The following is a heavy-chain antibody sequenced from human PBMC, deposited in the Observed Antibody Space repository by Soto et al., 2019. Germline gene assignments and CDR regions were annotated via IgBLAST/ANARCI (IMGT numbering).Heavy chain of an antibody. J-gene: IGHJ6*02. V-gene: IGHV1-8*01. CDR3: ASGRYPLLPYYYYYYGMDV. CDR1: GYTFTSYD. D-gene: IGHD2-2*01. Sequence: QVQLVQSGAEVKKPGASVKVSCKASGYTFTSYDINWVRQATGQGLEWMGWMNPNSGNTGYAQKFQGRVTMTRNTSISAAYRELSSLRSEDTAVYYCASGRYPLLPYYYYYYGMDVWGQGTTVTVSS. CDR2: MNPNSGNT.